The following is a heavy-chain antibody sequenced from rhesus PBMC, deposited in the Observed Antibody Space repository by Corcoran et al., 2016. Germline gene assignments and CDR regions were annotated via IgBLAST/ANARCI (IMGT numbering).Heavy chain of an antibody. CDR1: GFTFRSYG. CDR3: AKLVAAPRGLDS. CDR2: ISNGGGST. D-gene: IGHD1-1-1*01. J-gene: IGHJ6*01. Sequence: EVQPVESGGGLVQPGGSLSLSCAASGFTFRSYGRRWGRQAPGKGLEWVSYISNGGGSTYYADSVKGRFTISRDNSKNTLSLQMNSLRAEDTAVYYCAKLVAAPRGLDSWGQGVVVTVSS. V-gene: IGHV3S5*01.